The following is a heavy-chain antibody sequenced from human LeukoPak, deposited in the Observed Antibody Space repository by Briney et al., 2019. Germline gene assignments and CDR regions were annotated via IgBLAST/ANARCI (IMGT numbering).Heavy chain of an antibody. J-gene: IGHJ6*03. Sequence: ASVKVSCKASGYTFTDDYMHWVRQAPGQGLDWMGWINPNTGGTDYAQKFQGRVTMTRDTSISTAYMELSRLRSDDTAVYYCARSIWSGLYMDVWGKGTTVTVSS. V-gene: IGHV1-2*02. D-gene: IGHD3-3*01. CDR1: GYTFTDDY. CDR2: INPNTGGT. CDR3: ARSIWSGLYMDV.